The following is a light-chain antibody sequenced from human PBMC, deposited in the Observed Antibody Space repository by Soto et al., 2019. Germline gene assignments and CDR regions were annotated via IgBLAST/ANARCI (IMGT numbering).Light chain of an antibody. CDR1: SSSIGSNS. CDR3: AAWDGSLNVYV. V-gene: IGLV1-44*01. J-gene: IGLJ1*01. CDR2: TNS. Sequence: QSVLTQPPSASGTPGQRVTISCSGSSSSIGSNSVNWYQQLPRTAPKVLIYTNSQRPSGVPDRFSGSKSGTSASLAISGLQPEDEADYYGAAWDGSLNVYVFGTGTKVTVL.